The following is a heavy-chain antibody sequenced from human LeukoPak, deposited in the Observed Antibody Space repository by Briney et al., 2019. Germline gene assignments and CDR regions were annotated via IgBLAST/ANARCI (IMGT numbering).Heavy chain of an antibody. Sequence: SETLSLTCAVYGGSFSGYYWSWIRQPPGKGLEWIGEINHSGSTNYNPSLKSRVTISVDTSKNQFSLKLSSVTAADTAVYYCPRRRITMPFAYWGQGTLVTVSS. J-gene: IGHJ4*02. CDR3: PRRRITMPFAY. V-gene: IGHV4-34*01. CDR2: INHSGST. D-gene: IGHD3-10*01. CDR1: GGSFSGYY.